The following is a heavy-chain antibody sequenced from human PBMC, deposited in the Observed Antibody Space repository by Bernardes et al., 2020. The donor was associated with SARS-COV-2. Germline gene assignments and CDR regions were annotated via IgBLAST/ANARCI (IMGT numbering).Heavy chain of an antibody. Sequence: GGSLRLSCAASGFTVSSTYMNWVRQAPGKGLEWVSLIYGGATTYYADSVKGRFTISRDNSKNTVYLQMNSLRPEDTAVYYCARDFWGDGYCDYWGQGTLVTVSA. CDR1: GFTVSSTY. CDR3: ARDFWGDGYCDY. CDR2: IYGGATT. D-gene: IGHD7-27*01. V-gene: IGHV3-53*01. J-gene: IGHJ4*02.